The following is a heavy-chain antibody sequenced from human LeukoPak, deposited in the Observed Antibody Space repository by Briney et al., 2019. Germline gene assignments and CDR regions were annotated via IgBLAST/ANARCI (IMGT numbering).Heavy chain of an antibody. J-gene: IGHJ5*02. CDR1: GGSISSYY. V-gene: IGHV4-4*07. CDR2: IYTSGST. CDR3: ARWSPAKNWFDP. Sequence: SETLSLTCTVSGGSISSYYWSWIRQPAGKGLEWIGRIYTSGSTNHNPSLKSRVTMSVDTSKNQFSLKLSSVTAADTAVYYCARWSPAKNWFDPWGQGTLVTVSS. D-gene: IGHD4/OR15-4a*01.